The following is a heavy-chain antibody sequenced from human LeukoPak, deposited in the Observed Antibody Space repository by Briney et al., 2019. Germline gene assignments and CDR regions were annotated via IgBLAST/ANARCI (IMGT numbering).Heavy chain of an antibody. CDR3: VKDVDYGGNSIPDY. V-gene: IGHV3-23*01. CDR2: ISGSGGST. J-gene: IGHJ4*02. Sequence: GGSLRLSCAASGFTFSSYAMSWVRQAPGKGLEWVSAISGSGGSTYYADSVKGRFTISRDNSKNTVYLQMSSLRPEDTAVYYCVKDVDYGGNSIPDYWGQGTLVIVSS. D-gene: IGHD4-23*01. CDR1: GFTFSSYA.